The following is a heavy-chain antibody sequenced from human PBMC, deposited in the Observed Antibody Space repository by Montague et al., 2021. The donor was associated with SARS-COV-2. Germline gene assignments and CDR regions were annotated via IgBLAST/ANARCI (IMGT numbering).Heavy chain of an antibody. V-gene: IGHV4-59*08. D-gene: IGHD6-19*01. CDR3: ARHPSYSSGWYDWFDP. J-gene: IGHJ5*02. CDR1: GGSTGSYY. Sequence: SETLSLTCTVSGGSTGSYYWSWIRQPPGKGLEWIGYIFYSGNTNYNPSLKSRVTISIDTSKNQFSLKLRSVTAADTAVYYCARHPSYSSGWYDWFDPWGQGTLVTVSS. CDR2: IFYSGNT.